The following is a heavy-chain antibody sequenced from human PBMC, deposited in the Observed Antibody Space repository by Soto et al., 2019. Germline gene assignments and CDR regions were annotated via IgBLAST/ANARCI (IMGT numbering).Heavy chain of an antibody. CDR1: GFTFSSYW. J-gene: IGHJ6*02. D-gene: IGHD6-6*01. Sequence: PVGSLRLSCAASGFTFSSYWMSWVRQAPGKGLEWVANIKQDGSEKYYVDSVKGRFTISRDNAKNSLYLQMNSLRAEDTAVYYCARVCSSSSLWGYYYYYGMDVWGQGTTVTVSS. CDR2: IKQDGSEK. CDR3: ARVCSSSSLWGYYYYYGMDV. V-gene: IGHV3-7*01.